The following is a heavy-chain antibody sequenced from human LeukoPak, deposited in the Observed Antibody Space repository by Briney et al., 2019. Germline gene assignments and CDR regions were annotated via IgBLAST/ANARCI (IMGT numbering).Heavy chain of an antibody. J-gene: IGHJ4*02. CDR3: ARFYYYDSSGSHYCFDY. CDR2: MSDSGYT. CDR1: GGSVSSRGYY. D-gene: IGHD3-22*01. Sequence: SQTLSLTCSVSGGSVSSRGYYWSGIRQHPGKGVECIGYMSDSGYTYYSASLKSRVSISVDTPNNQFSLKLSSVTAADTAVYYCARFYYYDSSGSHYCFDYWGQGTLVTVSS. V-gene: IGHV4-31*03.